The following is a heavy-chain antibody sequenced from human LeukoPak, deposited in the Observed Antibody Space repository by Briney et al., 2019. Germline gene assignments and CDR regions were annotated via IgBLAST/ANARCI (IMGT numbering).Heavy chain of an antibody. V-gene: IGHV1-69*13. D-gene: IGHD5-18*01. CDR1: GGTFSSSA. CDR3: AKRITGYSYGCDY. Sequence: SVKVSCKASGGTFSSSAISWVRQAPGQGPEWMGGIIPVLGTTDYAQRFQGRVTLTADESTGTAYMELSSLRSEDTAVYYCAKRITGYSYGCDYWGQGTLVTVSS. J-gene: IGHJ4*02. CDR2: IIPVLGTT.